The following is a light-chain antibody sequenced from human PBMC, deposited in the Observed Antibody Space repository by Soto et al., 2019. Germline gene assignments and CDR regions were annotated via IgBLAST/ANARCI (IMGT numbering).Light chain of an antibody. J-gene: IGLJ2*01. V-gene: IGLV2-14*03. CDR2: DVS. CDR1: SSDVGGYSY. Sequence: QSVLTQPASVSGSPGQSITISCTGTSSDVGGYSYVSWFQQHPGKAPKLLIYDVSNRPSGVSNRFSGSKSGNTASLTISGLQAEDEDDYYCSSYTTSNTLEVFGGGTKLTVL. CDR3: SSYTTSNTLEV.